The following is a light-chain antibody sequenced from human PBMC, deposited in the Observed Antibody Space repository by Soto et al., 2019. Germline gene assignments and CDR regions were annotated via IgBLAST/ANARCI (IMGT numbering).Light chain of an antibody. Sequence: SYELTQPPSVSVSPGQTARITCSGDALPKQYAYWYQQKPGQAPVLVIYKDSERPSGIPERFSGSSSGTTVTLTISGVQAEDEAHYYCQSADSSGTYYVFGTGTKVTVL. CDR2: KDS. CDR3: QSADSSGTYYV. J-gene: IGLJ1*01. CDR1: ALPKQY. V-gene: IGLV3-25*03.